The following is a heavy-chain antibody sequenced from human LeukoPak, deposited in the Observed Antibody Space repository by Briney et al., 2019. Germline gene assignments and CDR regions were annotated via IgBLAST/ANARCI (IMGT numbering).Heavy chain of an antibody. D-gene: IGHD6-13*01. J-gene: IGHJ6*02. CDR2: ISYDGSNK. V-gene: IGHV3-30*18. CDR1: GFTFSSYG. Sequence: GGSLRLSCAASGFTFSSYGMHWVRQAPGKGLEGVAVISYDGSNKYYADSVKGRFTISRDNSKNTLYLQMNSLRAEDTAVYYCAKDQIASSSCFNTDYYYGIDVWGQGTTVTVSS. CDR3: AKDQIASSSCFNTDYYYGIDV.